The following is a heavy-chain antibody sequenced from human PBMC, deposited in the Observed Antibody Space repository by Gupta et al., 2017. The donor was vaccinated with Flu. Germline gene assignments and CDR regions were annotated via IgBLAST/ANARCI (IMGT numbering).Heavy chain of an antibody. CDR3: ANGWCADRASDY. D-gene: IGHD3-10*01. V-gene: IGHV3-21*01. Sequence: FSTYGMNGVRQAPGKGLEWGSLISSSRGYIYYADSVKGRFTISRDNGKNSLYLQMNSLRAEDTAVYYCANGWCADRASDYWGQGALVTVSS. CDR2: ISSSRGYI. J-gene: IGHJ4*02. CDR1: FSTYG.